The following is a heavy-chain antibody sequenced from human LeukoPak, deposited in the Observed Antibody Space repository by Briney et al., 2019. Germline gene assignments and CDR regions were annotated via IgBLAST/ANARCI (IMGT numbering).Heavy chain of an antibody. D-gene: IGHD3-10*01. CDR3: ARGFYGSGSHYFDY. CDR2: ITSSGTTT. CDR1: GFRFSDNS. J-gene: IGHJ4*02. Sequence: GGSLRLSCAASGFRFSDNSMSWIRQAPGKGLEWISYITSSGTTTYYADSVKGRFTISRDNAKNSLYLQMSSPRAEDTAVYYCARGFYGSGSHYFDYWGQGTLVTVSS. V-gene: IGHV3-11*01.